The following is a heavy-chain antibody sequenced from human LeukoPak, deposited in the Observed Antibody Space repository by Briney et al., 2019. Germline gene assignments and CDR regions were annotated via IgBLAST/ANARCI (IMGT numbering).Heavy chain of an antibody. J-gene: IGHJ6*03. CDR2: IYYSGST. D-gene: IGHD2-15*01. CDR1: GDSISTYY. V-gene: IGHV4-39*01. Sequence: SETLSLTCTVSGDSISTYYWGWIRQPPGKGLEWIGSIYYSGSTYSNPSLQSRVTISVDTSKNQFSLKLNSVTAADTAVYYCASFYCSGGSCYQYYSYYYMDVWGKGTTVTISS. CDR3: ASFYCSGGSCYQYYSYYYMDV.